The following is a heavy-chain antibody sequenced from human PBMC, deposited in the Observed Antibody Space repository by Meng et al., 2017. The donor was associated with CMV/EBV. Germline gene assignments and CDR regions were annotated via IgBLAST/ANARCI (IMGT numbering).Heavy chain of an antibody. V-gene: IGHV1-69*05. Sequence: SVKVSCKASGGTFSSYAISWVRQAPGQGLEWMGGIIPIFGTANYAQKFQGRVTITTDESTSTAYMELSSLRSEDTAVYYCASGDCSSTSCYGEIDYWGQGTLVTVSS. CDR3: ASGDCSSTSCYGEIDY. J-gene: IGHJ4*02. D-gene: IGHD2-2*01. CDR2: IIPIFGTA. CDR1: GGTFSSYA.